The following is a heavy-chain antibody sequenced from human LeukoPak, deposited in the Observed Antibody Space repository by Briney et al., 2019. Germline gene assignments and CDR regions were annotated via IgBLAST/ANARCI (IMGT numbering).Heavy chain of an antibody. V-gene: IGHV4-34*01. CDR2: IYYSGST. D-gene: IGHD2-2*01. Sequence: SETLSLTCAVYGGSFSGYFWTWIRQPPGKGLEWIGSIYYSGSTYYNPSLKSRVTISVDTSKNQFSLKLSSVTAADTAVYYCARHVPLPATFDYWGQGTLVTVSS. CDR3: ARHVPLPATFDY. CDR1: GGSFSGYF. J-gene: IGHJ4*02.